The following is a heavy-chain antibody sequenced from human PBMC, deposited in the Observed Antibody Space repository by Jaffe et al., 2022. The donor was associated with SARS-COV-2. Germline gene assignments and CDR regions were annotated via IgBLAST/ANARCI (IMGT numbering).Heavy chain of an antibody. CDR1: RFTFDDYG. V-gene: IGHV3-20*01. J-gene: IGHJ3*02. Sequence: EVQLVESGGGVVRPGGSLRLSCAASRFTFDDYGMSWVRQAPGKGLEWVSSINWSGGSTDYAGSVKGRFTISRDNAKNSLFLQMNSLRAEDTALYHCARRTQYDAFDIWGQGTMVIVSS. CDR3: ARRTQYDAFDI. D-gene: IGHD1-1*01. CDR2: INWSGGST.